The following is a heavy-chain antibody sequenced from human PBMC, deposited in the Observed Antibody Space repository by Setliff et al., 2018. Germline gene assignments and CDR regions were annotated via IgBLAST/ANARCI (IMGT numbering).Heavy chain of an antibody. J-gene: IGHJ6*02. D-gene: IGHD2-2*01. Sequence: PGGSLRLSCAASGFTFTNAWMNWVRQAPGKGLEWVGRIKRKTAGGTTDYTAPVKGRFTISRDDSRDTLYLQMSSLKTEDTGVYYCTTLTPYCSSSSSCPLYDYYHMDVWGQGTTVTVSS. CDR1: GFTFTNAW. V-gene: IGHV3-15*01. CDR2: IKRKTAGGTT. CDR3: TTLTPYCSSSSSCPLYDYYHMDV.